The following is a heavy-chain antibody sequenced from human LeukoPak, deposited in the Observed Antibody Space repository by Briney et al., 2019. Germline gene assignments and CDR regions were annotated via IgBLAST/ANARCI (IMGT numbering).Heavy chain of an antibody. D-gene: IGHD3-10*01. CDR1: GGTFSSYA. V-gene: IGHV1-69*01. CDR3: AKENNLHEYGSGSYGWGAFDI. CDR2: IIPIFGTA. Sequence: SVKVSCKASGGTFSSYAISWVRQAPGQGLEWMGGIIPIFGTANYAQKFQGRVTITADESTSTAYMELSSLRSEDTAVYYCAKENNLHEYGSGSYGWGAFDIWGQGTMVTVSS. J-gene: IGHJ3*02.